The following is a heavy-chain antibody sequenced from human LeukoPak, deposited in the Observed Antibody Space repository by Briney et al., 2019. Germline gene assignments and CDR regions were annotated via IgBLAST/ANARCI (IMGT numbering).Heavy chain of an antibody. D-gene: IGHD3-10*01. CDR1: GFTFDDYA. V-gene: IGHV3-43*02. CDR2: ISGDGGST. Sequence: GGSLRLSCAASGFTFDDYAMHWVRQAPGKGLEWVSLISGDGGSTYYADSVKGRFTISRDNSKNSLYLQMNSLRTEDTALYYCAKSKTYCYGSGSHRFDYWGQGTLVTVSS. J-gene: IGHJ4*02. CDR3: AKSKTYCYGSGSHRFDY.